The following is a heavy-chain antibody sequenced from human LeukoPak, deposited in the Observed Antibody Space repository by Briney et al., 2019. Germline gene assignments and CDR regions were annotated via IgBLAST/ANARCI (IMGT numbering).Heavy chain of an antibody. CDR1: GFTFSSYA. V-gene: IGHV3-23*01. CDR3: AKSVGGTDD. CDR2: ISGSGDGT. Sequence: PGGSLRLSCAASGFTFSSYAMSWVRQAPGKGLEWVSVISGSGDGTFYADSVKGRFTISRDNSKNTLYLQMNSLRAEVTAVYYCAKSVGGTDDWGQGTLVTVSS. D-gene: IGHD3-3*01. J-gene: IGHJ4*02.